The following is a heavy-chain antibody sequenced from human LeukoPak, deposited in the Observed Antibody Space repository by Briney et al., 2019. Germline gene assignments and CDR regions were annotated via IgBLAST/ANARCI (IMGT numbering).Heavy chain of an antibody. J-gene: IGHJ4*02. CDR2: INPNTGAT. CDR3: ARDRVGSGWPRPYYFEV. Sequence: ASVKVSCKASGYTLTGYYLHGVRQAPGQGVEWMGWINPNTGATHSAQKFQGRITMTRDSSISTAYMDLSRLRSDDTAVYYCARDRVGSGWPRPYYFEVWGQGTLVTVSS. D-gene: IGHD6-19*01. CDR1: GYTLTGYY. V-gene: IGHV1-2*02.